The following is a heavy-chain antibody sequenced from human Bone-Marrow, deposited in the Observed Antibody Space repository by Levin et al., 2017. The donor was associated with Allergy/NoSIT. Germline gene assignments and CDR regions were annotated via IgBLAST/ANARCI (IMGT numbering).Heavy chain of an antibody. V-gene: IGHV3-15*01. Sequence: PGGSLRLSCVASGFSFSDAWMNWLRQVPGKGLQWVGRIKSRAAGGTRDYAAPVKDRFTISRDDSKNTLFLQMSNLEIGDTALYYCSKEIHGGFDYWGLGTLVTVSS. D-gene: IGHD3-16*01. J-gene: IGHJ4*02. CDR2: IKSRAAGGTR. CDR3: SKEIHGGFDY. CDR1: GFSFSDAW.